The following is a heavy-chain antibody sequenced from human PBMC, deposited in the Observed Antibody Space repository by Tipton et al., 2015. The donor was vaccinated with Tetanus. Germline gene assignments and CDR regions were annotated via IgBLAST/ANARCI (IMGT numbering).Heavy chain of an antibody. J-gene: IGHJ4*02. CDR3: AVRNKYGYGSTDH. V-gene: IGHV4-61*01. CDR1: GGSVRSGSYS. D-gene: IGHD3-16*01. CDR2: VSNSGRT. Sequence: PGLVKPSETLSLTCTVSGGSVRSGSYSWNWIRQPPGKGLEWLAYVSNSGRTNSNYFLKSRITVSQDPSKNQFSLRLTSVTAADTAVYYCAVRNKYGYGSTDHWGQGTLVTVSS.